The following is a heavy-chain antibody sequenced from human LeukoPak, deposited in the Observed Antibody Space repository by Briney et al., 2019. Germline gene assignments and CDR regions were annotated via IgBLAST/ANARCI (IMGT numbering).Heavy chain of an antibody. V-gene: IGHV3-64*01. CDR2: ISSNGGST. CDR1: GFTFSSYA. CDR3: ARGLGIQWAYFDY. J-gene: IGHJ4*02. D-gene: IGHD1-26*01. Sequence: GSLRLSCAASGFTFSSYAMHWVRQAPGKGLEYVSAISSNGGSTYYANSVKGRFTISRDNSKNTLYLQMGSLRAEDMAVYYCARGLGIQWAYFDYWGQGTLVTVSS.